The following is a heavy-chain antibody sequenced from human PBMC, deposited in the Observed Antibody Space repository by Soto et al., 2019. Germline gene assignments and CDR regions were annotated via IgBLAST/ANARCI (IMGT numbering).Heavy chain of an antibody. CDR3: ARQVCSGGSCYHAFDS. CDR2: IDPSDSYT. D-gene: IGHD2-15*01. CDR1: GYSFTSYW. V-gene: IGHV5-10-1*01. Sequence: GESLKISCKGSGYSFTSYWISWVPQMPGKGLEWMGRIDPSDSYTNYSPSFQGHVTISADKSNSIAYLQWNGLKASDTAMYYCARQVCSGGSCYHAFDSWGQGTLVTVSS. J-gene: IGHJ4*02.